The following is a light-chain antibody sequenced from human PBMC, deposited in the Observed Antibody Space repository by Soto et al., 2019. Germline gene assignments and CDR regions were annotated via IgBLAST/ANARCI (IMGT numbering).Light chain of an antibody. CDR1: SSDVGGYNY. CDR2: EVS. CDR3: SSYAGSNNLNV. Sequence: QSVLTQPPSASGSPGQAVTISCTGNSSDVGGYNYVSWYQQHPGKAPKLMIYEVSKRPSGVPDRFSGSKSGNTASLTVSGLQAEDEADYYCSSYAGSNNLNVFGTGTKVTVL. J-gene: IGLJ1*01. V-gene: IGLV2-8*01.